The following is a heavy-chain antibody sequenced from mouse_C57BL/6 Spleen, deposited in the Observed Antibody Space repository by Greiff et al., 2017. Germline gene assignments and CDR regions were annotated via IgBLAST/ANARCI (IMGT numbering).Heavy chain of an antibody. J-gene: IGHJ4*01. CDR2: ISNGGGST. D-gene: IGHD2-4*01. Sequence: EVNVVESGGGLVQPGGSLKLSCAASGFTFSDYYMYWVRQTPEKRLEWVAYISNGGGSTYYPDTVKGRFTISRDNAKNTLYLQMSRLKSEDTAMYYCARQGYYDYEGDYAMDYWGQGTSVTVSS. CDR1: GFTFSDYY. CDR3: ARQGYYDYEGDYAMDY. V-gene: IGHV5-12*01.